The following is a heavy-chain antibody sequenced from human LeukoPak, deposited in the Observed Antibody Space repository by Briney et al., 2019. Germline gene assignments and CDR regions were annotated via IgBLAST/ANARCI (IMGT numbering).Heavy chain of an antibody. CDR3: ADVERLDY. J-gene: IGHJ4*02. V-gene: IGHV3-23*01. CDR2: ITTSDGNT. CDR1: GFTFSSYT. Sequence: PGGSLRLSCAASGFTFSSYTMSWVRQAPGKGLEWVSTITTSDGNTYYADSVKGRFTISRDNSKNTLYLQMNSLRAEDTAVYYCADVERLDYWGQGTLVTVSS. D-gene: IGHD1-1*01.